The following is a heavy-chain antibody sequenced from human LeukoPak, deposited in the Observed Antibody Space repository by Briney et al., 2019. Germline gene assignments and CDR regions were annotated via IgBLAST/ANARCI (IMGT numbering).Heavy chain of an antibody. CDR2: ISSSSSYI. J-gene: IGHJ6*03. Sequence: GGSLRLSCAASGFTFSSYSMNWVRQAPGKGLEWVSSISSSSSYIYYADLVKGRFTISRDNAKNSLYLQMNSLRAEDTAVYYCARGGRGVNYYYMDVWGKGTTVTVSS. CDR3: ARGGRGVNYYYMDV. CDR1: GFTFSSYS. D-gene: IGHD3-3*01. V-gene: IGHV3-21*01.